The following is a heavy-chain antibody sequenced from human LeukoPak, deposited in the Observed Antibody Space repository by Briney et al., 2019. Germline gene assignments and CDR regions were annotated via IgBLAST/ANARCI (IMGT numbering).Heavy chain of an antibody. D-gene: IGHD1-20*01. CDR3: ARDRYNWNPVALDY. V-gene: IGHV3-11*01. Sequence: GGSLRLSCAASGFTFSDYYMSWIRQAPGKGLEWVSYISSSGSTIYYADSVKGRFTISRDNAKNSPYLQMNSLRAEDTAVYYCARDRYNWNPVALDYWGQGTLVTVSS. CDR2: ISSSGSTI. J-gene: IGHJ4*02. CDR1: GFTFSDYY.